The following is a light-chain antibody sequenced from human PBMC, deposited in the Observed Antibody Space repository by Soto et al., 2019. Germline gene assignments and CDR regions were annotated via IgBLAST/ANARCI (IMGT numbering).Light chain of an antibody. J-gene: IGKJ2*01. Sequence: DIQMTQSQSTLSASVGDRVTITCRASQSISYWLAWYQQKPGKAPNLLIYKASSLESGVPSRFSGSGSGTEFTLTITSLQPDDFATYYCRHYNTYSPPYTFGQGTKLEIK. V-gene: IGKV1-5*03. CDR2: KAS. CDR1: QSISYW. CDR3: RHYNTYSPPYT.